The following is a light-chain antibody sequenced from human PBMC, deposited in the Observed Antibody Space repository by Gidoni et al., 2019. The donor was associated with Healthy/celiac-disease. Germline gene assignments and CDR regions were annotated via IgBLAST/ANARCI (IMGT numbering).Light chain of an antibody. J-gene: IGKJ4*01. CDR3: QQRSNWPLT. V-gene: IGKV3-11*01. CDR2: DAS. Sequence: EIVLTHSPASLSLSPGERATLSCRASQSVSRYVAWYQQKPGQAPRLLIYDASNRATGLPARFSGSGSGTDFTLTISSLEPEDFAVYYCQQRSNWPLTFGGGTKVEIK. CDR1: QSVSRY.